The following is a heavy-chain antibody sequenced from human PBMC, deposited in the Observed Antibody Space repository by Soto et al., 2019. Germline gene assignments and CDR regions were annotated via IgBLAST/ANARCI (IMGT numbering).Heavy chain of an antibody. J-gene: IGHJ4*02. CDR1: GYTFTSYG. CDR3: ARNTPHESPPVVTWDY. V-gene: IGHV1-18*01. Sequence: ASVKVSCKASGYTFTSYGISWVRQAPGQGLEWMGWISAYNGNTNYAQKLQGRVTMTTDTSTSTAYMELRSLRSGDTAVYYCARNTPHESPPVVTWDYWGQGTLVTSPQ. CDR2: ISAYNGNT. D-gene: IGHD2-15*01.